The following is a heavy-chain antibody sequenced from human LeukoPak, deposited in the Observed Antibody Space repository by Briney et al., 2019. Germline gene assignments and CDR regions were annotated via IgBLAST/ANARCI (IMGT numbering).Heavy chain of an antibody. CDR1: GFTFSSYA. J-gene: IGHJ4*02. CDR2: ISYDGSNK. Sequence: GGSLRLSCAASGFTFSSYAMHWVRQAPGKGLEWVAVISYDGSNKYYADSVKGRFTISRDNSENMLFVQMNNLRAEDTAIYYCTRERDSAFGYWGQGTLVTVSS. CDR3: TRERDSAFGY. D-gene: IGHD4-11*01. V-gene: IGHV3-30-3*01.